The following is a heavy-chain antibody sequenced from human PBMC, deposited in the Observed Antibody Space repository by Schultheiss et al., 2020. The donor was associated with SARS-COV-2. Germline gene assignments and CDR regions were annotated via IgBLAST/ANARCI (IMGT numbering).Heavy chain of an antibody. CDR1: GFTVSSNY. CDR3: ARDNPIYSGALTVIDY. Sequence: GESLKISCAASGFTVSSNYMSWVRQAPGKGLEWVSVIYSGGSTYYADSVKGRFTISRDNSKNTLYLQMNSLRAEDTAVYYCARDNPIYSGALTVIDYWGQGTLVTVSS. V-gene: IGHV3-66*01. J-gene: IGHJ4*02. CDR2: IYSGGST. D-gene: IGHD4-11*01.